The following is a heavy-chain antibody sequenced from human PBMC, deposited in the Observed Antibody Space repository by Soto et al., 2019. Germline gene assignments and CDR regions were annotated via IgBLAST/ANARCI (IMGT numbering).Heavy chain of an antibody. D-gene: IGHD5-12*01. J-gene: IGHJ4*02. V-gene: IGHV1-69*01. Sequence: QVQLVQSGAEVKKPGSSVKVSCKASGGTFSSYSITWVRQAPGQGLEWMGGIIPIFGTANYAQKFQGRVTITADESMSTGYMEMSSLSSEDAAVYYRTRGVYGGYEYWVQGTLVTVSS. CDR1: GGTFSSYS. CDR3: TRGVYGGYEY. CDR2: IIPIFGTA.